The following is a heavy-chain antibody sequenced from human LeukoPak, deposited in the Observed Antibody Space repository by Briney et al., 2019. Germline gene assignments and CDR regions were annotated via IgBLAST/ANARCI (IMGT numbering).Heavy chain of an antibody. J-gene: IGHJ4*02. CDR1: KFIFTGYA. CDR2: ISNNGDNT. CDR3: VKGGDYVWGTSGFDY. Sequence: PGGSLRLSCSASKFIFTGYAMHSVRQAPGRRLKYGAAISNNGDNTDDADSVKGRFIITRDNSKNTLCLQMSRMRAEGIAVYYCVKGGDYVWGTSGFDYWGQGTLVTVSS. V-gene: IGHV3-64D*09. D-gene: IGHD3-16*01.